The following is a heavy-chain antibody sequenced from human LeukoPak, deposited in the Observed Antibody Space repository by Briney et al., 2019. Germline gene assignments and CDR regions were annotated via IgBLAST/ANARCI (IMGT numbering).Heavy chain of an antibody. D-gene: IGHD3-9*01. CDR1: GGSISSGSYY. CDR3: ARDGPTYYDILTGRHDAFDI. Sequence: SETLSLTCTVSGGSISSGSYYWSWIRQPAGKGLEWIGRIYTSGSTNYNPSLKSRIIISVDTSKNQFSLKLSSVTAADTAVYYCARDGPTYYDILTGRHDAFDIWGQGTMVTVSS. J-gene: IGHJ3*02. CDR2: IYTSGST. V-gene: IGHV4-61*02.